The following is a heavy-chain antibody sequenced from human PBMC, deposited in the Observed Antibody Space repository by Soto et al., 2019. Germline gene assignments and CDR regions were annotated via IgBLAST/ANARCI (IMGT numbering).Heavy chain of an antibody. CDR2: IIPSFGTP. J-gene: IGHJ4*02. V-gene: IGHV1-69*01. CDR3: ARDRDDYGSGNYYNRIDF. Sequence: QVQVIQSGAEVKKPGSSLKFSCHVSVGIFSTYAISWLRQAPGQGLEWMGGIIPSFGTPNYAQNFQGRGTITADESPSTAYMGLSGLRSEDTAVYYCARDRDDYGSGNYYNRIDFWGQGTLVTVSS. CDR1: VGIFSTYA. D-gene: IGHD3-10*01.